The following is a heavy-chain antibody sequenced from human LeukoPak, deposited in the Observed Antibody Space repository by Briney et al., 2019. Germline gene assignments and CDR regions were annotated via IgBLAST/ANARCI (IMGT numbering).Heavy chain of an antibody. Sequence: GASVKVSCKASGYTFTGYYMQWVRQAPGQGLEWMGRINPNSGGTNYAQKFQGRVTMTRDTSISTAYMELSRLRSDDTAVYYCARDSLGGYGMVRGVILYYYYCMDVWGKGTTVTVSS. V-gene: IGHV1-2*06. D-gene: IGHD3-10*01. CDR3: ARDSLGGYGMVRGVILYYYYCMDV. CDR2: INPNSGGT. CDR1: GYTFTGYY. J-gene: IGHJ6*03.